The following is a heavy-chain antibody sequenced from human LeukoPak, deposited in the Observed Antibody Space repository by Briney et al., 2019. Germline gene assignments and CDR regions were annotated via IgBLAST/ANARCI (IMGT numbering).Heavy chain of an antibody. CDR1: GFTFDDYA. J-gene: IGHJ4*02. V-gene: IGHV3-9*01. CDR2: ISWNSGSI. CDR3: AKGTGEMATAHLDY. Sequence: PGRSLRLSCAASGFTFDDYAMHWVRQAPGKGLEWVSGISWNSGSIGYADSVKGRFTIPRDNAKNSLYLQMNSLRAEDTALYYCAKGTGEMATAHLDYWGQGTLVTVSS. D-gene: IGHD5-24*01.